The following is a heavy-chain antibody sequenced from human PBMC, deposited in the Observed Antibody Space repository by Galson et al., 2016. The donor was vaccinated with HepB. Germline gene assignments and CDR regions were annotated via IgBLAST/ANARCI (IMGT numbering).Heavy chain of an antibody. CDR1: GFTFTHAW. D-gene: IGHD1-26*01. CDR2: IKSKIDGGTI. CDR3: ATGLGGSDYDH. Sequence: SLRLSCAASGFTFTHAWMTWVRQAPGKGLEWVGRIKSKIDGGTIDSAAPVKGRFSISRDDAKNTLFLEMNSLKSEATGVYYCATGLGGSDYDHWGQGTLVIVSS. V-gene: IGHV3-15*05. J-gene: IGHJ4*02.